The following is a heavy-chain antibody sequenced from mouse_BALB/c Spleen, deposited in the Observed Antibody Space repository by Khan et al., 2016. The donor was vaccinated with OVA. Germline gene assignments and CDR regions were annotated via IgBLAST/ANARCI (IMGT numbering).Heavy chain of an antibody. CDR2: IGSGGST. D-gene: IGHD1-1*01. J-gene: IGHJ2*01. V-gene: IGHV5-6-5*01. Sequence: EVELVESGGGLVKPGGSLKLSCAASEFTFSSYAMSWVRQTPEKRLEWVASIGSGGSTYYPDSVKGRFTISRDNARNILYLQMSSLRSEDTAMYYCARVYGSSGVDYWGQGTTLTVSS. CDR1: EFTFSSYA. CDR3: ARVYGSSGVDY.